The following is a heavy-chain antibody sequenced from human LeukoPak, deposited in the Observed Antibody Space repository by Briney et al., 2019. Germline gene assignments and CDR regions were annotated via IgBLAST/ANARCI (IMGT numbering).Heavy chain of an antibody. CDR3: ARGPINSGRIFGY. CDR2: INHSGST. Sequence: SETLSLTCAIYGGSFSGYSWSWIRQPPGKGLEWIGEINHSGSTNYDPSLKSRVTISVDTSKKQFSLKLSSVIAADTAVYYCARGPINSGRIFGYWGQGTLVTVSS. D-gene: IGHD1-26*01. CDR1: GGSFSGYS. V-gene: IGHV4-34*01. J-gene: IGHJ4*02.